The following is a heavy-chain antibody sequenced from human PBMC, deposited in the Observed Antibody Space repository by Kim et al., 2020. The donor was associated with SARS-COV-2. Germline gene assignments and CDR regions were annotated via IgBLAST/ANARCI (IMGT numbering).Heavy chain of an antibody. CDR1: GCSISSGVYY. J-gene: IGHJ3*02. D-gene: IGHD3-22*01. Sequence: SETLSLTCTVSGCSISSGVYYWSWIRQRPGKDLEWIGYIYYSASTYYNPSLKSRVTISVDTSKNQFSLKLSSVAAADTAVYYCARTPITMIVVVDAFDIWGQGTMVTVSS. CDR3: ARTPITMIVVVDAFDI. CDR2: IYYSAST. V-gene: IGHV4-31*03.